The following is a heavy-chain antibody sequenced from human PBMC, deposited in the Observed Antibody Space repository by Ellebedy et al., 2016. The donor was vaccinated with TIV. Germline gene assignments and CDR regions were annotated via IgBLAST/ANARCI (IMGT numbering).Heavy chain of an antibody. CDR1: GFTFHDSA. CDR2: INWNGYST. V-gene: IGHV3-20*04. Sequence: PGGSLRLSCAASGFTFHDSAMTRVRQAPGKGLEWVSGINWNGYSTGYADSVKGRFTISRDNAKNILYLQMNNLRAEDTALYYCAREGVSADSSSYYYYYGMDVWGQGTTVTVSS. D-gene: IGHD3-22*01. CDR3: AREGVSADSSSYYYYYGMDV. J-gene: IGHJ6*02.